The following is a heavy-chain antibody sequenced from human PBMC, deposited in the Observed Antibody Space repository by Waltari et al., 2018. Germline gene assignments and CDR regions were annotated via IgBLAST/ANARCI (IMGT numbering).Heavy chain of an antibody. D-gene: IGHD3-10*01. J-gene: IGHJ5*02. V-gene: IGHV4-59*01. CDR3: ARGGLRYYDSGSQPYNWFGP. CDR1: NGSITNFY. Sequence: QVQLQESGPGLVKPSETLSLTCTVSNGSITNFYWSWFRQPPGKGLELIGYAYFSGTTTYNPSLKSRVTISVDTSKNQVSLKLTSVTAADTATYYCARGGLRYYDSGSQPYNWFGPWGQGIMVSVSS. CDR2: AYFSGTT.